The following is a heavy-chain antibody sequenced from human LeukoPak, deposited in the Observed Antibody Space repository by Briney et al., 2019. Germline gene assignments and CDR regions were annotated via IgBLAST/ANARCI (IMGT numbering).Heavy chain of an antibody. J-gene: IGHJ4*02. CDR1: GFTVSSNY. D-gene: IGHD6-6*01. CDR3: ARVGIAARGDYFDY. CDR2: ISSSSSYI. Sequence: GGSLRLSCAASGFTVSSNYMSWVRQAPGKGLEWVSSISSSSSYIYYADSVKGRFTISRDNAKNSLYLQMNSLRAEDTAVYYCARVGIAARGDYFDYWGQGILVTVSS. V-gene: IGHV3-21*01.